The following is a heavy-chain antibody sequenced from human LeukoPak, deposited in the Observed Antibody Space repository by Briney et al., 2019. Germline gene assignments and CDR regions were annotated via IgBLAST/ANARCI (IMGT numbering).Heavy chain of an antibody. J-gene: IGHJ4*02. CDR3: AKGQELDDGVFDS. D-gene: IGHD1-1*01. Sequence: GGSLRLSCTASGFTFSSLAMTWVRQAPGKGLEWVSTIRSNGDTTYNADSVKGRFTISRDNSKNALYLELNSLRVEDTATFYCAKGQELDDGVFDSWGQGTMVTVSS. V-gene: IGHV3-23*01. CDR1: GFTFSSLA. CDR2: IRSNGDTT.